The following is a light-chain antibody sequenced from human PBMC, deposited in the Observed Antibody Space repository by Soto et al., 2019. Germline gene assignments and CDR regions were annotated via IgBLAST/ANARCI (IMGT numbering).Light chain of an antibody. CDR1: QGISAY. J-gene: IGKJ1*01. Sequence: DIRMTQSPSSLSASVGDTVTITCRASQGISAYLSWFQHKPGEAPKLLIYTASSLQGGVPLRFSGAGSRTDFSLTIRGLQPEDSGTYYCQQTYTFPWTFGQGTRVDIK. CDR2: TAS. V-gene: IGKV1-39*01. CDR3: QQTYTFPWT.